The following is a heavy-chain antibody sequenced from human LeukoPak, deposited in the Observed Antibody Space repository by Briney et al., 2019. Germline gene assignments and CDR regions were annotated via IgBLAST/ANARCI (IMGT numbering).Heavy chain of an antibody. CDR1: GFTFSSYS. CDR2: IRSKAYGGTT. Sequence: HPGGSLRLSCAASGFTFSSYSMNWVRQAPGKGLEWVGFIRSKAYGGTTEYAASVKGRFTISRDDSKSIAYLQMNSLKTKDTAVYYCTRGFYSSTTGDYWGQGTLVTVSS. D-gene: IGHD6-13*01. J-gene: IGHJ4*02. CDR3: TRGFYSSTTGDY. V-gene: IGHV3-49*04.